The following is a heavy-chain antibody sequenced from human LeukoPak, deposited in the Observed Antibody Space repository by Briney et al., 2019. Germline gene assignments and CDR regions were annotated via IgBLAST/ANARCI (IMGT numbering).Heavy chain of an antibody. CDR2: ISYDGSNK. D-gene: IGHD6-13*01. CDR3: AKEEIAAAAPGGNWFDP. J-gene: IGHJ5*02. V-gene: IGHV3-30*18. Sequence: GGSLRLSCAASGFTFSSYGMHWVRQAPGKGLEWVAVISYDGSNKYYADSVKGRFTISRDNSKNTLYLQMNSLRAEDTAVYYCAKEEIAAAAPGGNWFDPWGQGTLVTVSS. CDR1: GFTFSSYG.